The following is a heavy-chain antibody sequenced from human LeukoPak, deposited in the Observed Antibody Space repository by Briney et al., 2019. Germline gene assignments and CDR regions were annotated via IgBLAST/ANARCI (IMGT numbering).Heavy chain of an antibody. V-gene: IGHV3-23*01. D-gene: IGHD4-17*01. Sequence: GGSLRLSCAASGFTFSSYAMSWVRQAPGKGLGWVSSISGSGGSTYYADSAKGRFTSSRANSTNTLYRQMNSLRAEAPAVVYCAKGNGDYVRWYYFDYWGQGAHGTLSS. J-gene: IGHJ4*02. CDR3: AKGNGDYVRWYYFDY. CDR2: ISGSGGST. CDR1: GFTFSSYA.